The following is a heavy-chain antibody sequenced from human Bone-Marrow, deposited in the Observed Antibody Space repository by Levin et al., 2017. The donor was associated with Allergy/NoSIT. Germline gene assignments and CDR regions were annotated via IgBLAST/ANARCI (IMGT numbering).Heavy chain of an antibody. Sequence: GESLKISCGASGFTFTDYSMNWVRQAPGKGLEWVSSISRRSTFIYYADSVRGRFIISRDDARNSIYLQMDGLRAEDTAIYYCARYPTAGCSSTSCYIFDAFDTWGQGTLVTVSS. CDR1: GFTFTDYS. CDR3: ARYPTAGCSSTSCYIFDAFDT. CDR2: ISRRSTFI. V-gene: IGHV3-21*01. J-gene: IGHJ3*02. D-gene: IGHD2-2*02.